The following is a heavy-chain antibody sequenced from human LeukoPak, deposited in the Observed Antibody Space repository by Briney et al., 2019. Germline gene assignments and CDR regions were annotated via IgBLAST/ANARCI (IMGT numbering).Heavy chain of an antibody. CDR3: ARAVYYSNYLGY. V-gene: IGHV3-74*01. CDR1: GFPFSSYW. J-gene: IGHJ4*01. Sequence: GSLRLSCAASGFPFSSYWMHWVRQAPGKGLVWVSRINSDGSSTNYADSVKGRLTIYRDNAKNTLYLQMNSLRAEDTAMYYCARAVYYSNYLGYWGQGTLVTVSS. CDR2: INSDGSST. D-gene: IGHD3-10*01.